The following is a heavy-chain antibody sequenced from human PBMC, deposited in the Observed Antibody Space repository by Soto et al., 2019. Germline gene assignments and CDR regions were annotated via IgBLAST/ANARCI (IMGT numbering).Heavy chain of an antibody. CDR1: GFTFSSYG. D-gene: IGHD6-13*01. CDR3: ARDPDSSTYAMDV. V-gene: IGHV3-33*01. Sequence: QVQLVESGGGVVQPGRSLRLSCAASGFTFSSYGMHWVRQAPGKGLEWVAVIWSDGSNKYYADSVKGRFTISRDNSKNTLFLQMNSLRGEDTAVYYCARDPDSSTYAMDVWGQGTTVTVSS. CDR2: IWSDGSNK. J-gene: IGHJ6*02.